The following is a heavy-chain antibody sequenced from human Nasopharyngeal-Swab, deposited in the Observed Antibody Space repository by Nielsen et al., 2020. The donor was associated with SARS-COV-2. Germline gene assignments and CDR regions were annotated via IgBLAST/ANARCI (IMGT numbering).Heavy chain of an antibody. D-gene: IGHD3-9*01. CDR2: IIPIFGTA. CDR1: GDTFTSYD. CDR3: ASDTGGGYFEGYYFDY. Sequence: VKVSCKASGDTFTSYDINWVRQATGEGLEWMGGIIPIFGTANYAQQFQGRVTITADESMSTAYMELSSLRSEDTAVYYCASDTGGGYFEGYYFDYWGQGTLVTVSS. J-gene: IGHJ4*02. V-gene: IGHV1-69*13.